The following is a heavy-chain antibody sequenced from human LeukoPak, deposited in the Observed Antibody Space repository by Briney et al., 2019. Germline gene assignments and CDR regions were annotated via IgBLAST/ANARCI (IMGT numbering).Heavy chain of an antibody. V-gene: IGHV3-30*18. Sequence: PGGALRLSCTASGFIFSSDGMHSVRQAPGRGLGWVAVISYDGTKKYYAASVKGRFNIPRDNSKNTLYLQMNSLRAEHTAVYYCAKPQGYSSGSTLLGFDYWGQGTLVTVSS. J-gene: IGHJ4*02. CDR2: ISYDGTKK. D-gene: IGHD6-19*01. CDR3: AKPQGYSSGSTLLGFDY. CDR1: GFIFSSDG.